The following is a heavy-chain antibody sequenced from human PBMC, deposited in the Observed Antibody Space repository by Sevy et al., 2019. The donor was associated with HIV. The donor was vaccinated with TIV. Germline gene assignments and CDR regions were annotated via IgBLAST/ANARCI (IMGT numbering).Heavy chain of an antibody. CDR1: GFNVSRNH. CDR3: ARRLSSAWYFDF. Sequence: GGSLRLSCAASGFNVSRNHINWVRQAPGKGQEWISVIYSDGTTQYADAVKGRFTISRDTSNNTVYLQVSRLRADDTAVYYCARRLSSAWYFDFWGQGTLVTVSS. V-gene: IGHV3-53*01. CDR2: IYSDGTT. J-gene: IGHJ4*02. D-gene: IGHD6-19*01.